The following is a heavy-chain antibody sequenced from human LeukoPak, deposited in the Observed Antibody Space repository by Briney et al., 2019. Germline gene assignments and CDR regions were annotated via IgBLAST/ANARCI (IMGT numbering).Heavy chain of an antibody. CDR1: GFTFSNYS. CDR3: ARGMSFYYGTAFDY. J-gene: IGHJ4*02. V-gene: IGHV3-21*01. Sequence: GGSLRLSCAASGFTFSNYSLNWVRQAPGEGLEWVSSSSTSSTYMYYADSVKGRFTISRDNAKSSLYLQMNSLRAEDTAVYYDARGMSFYYGTAFDYWGQGTLVTVSS. D-gene: IGHD3-10*01. CDR2: SSTSSTYM.